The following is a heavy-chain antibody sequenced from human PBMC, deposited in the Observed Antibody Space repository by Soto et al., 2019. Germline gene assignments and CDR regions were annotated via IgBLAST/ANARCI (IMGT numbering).Heavy chain of an antibody. CDR2: ISYDGTNK. CDR3: AKDYGYLVSHGSTFYYYGMDV. D-gene: IGHD1-1*01. Sequence: QVQLVECGGGVVQPGRSLRLSCAASTFTFSDYGIHWVRQAPGKGLEWVAFISYDGTNKYYPDSVKGRFTISRDNSKNTLFLQMNSLRAEDTAVYYCAKDYGYLVSHGSTFYYYGMDVWGQGTTVTVSS. J-gene: IGHJ6*02. CDR1: TFTFSDYG. V-gene: IGHV3-30*18.